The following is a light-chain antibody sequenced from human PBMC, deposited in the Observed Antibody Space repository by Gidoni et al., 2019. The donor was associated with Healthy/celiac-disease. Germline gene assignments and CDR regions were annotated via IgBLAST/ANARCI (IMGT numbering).Light chain of an antibody. V-gene: IGKV1-39*01. CDR3: QQSYSTPRT. CDR2: AAS. CDR1: QSISSY. J-gene: IGKJ1*01. Sequence: DIQMTQSPSSLSASVGDRVTITCRASQSISSYLNWYQQKPGKAPTLLIYAASSLQSGVPPRFSGSGSGTDFTLTISSLQPEDFATYYCQQSYSTPRTFGQGTKVEIK.